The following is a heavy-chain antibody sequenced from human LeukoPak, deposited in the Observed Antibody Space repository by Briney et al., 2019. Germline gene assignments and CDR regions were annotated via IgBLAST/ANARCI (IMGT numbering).Heavy chain of an antibody. V-gene: IGHV4-4*07. CDR1: GGSISSHD. CDR2: IYISGSP. CDR3: ARVSSSWYQDWYFDR. D-gene: IGHD6-13*01. J-gene: IGHJ2*01. Sequence: NPSETLSLTCTVSGGSISSHDWTWIRQPAGKGLEWIGRIYISGSPNYNPSLKSRVTMSVDTSKYQFSLKLTSVTAADTAVYYCARVSSSWYQDWYFDRWGRGTLVTVSS.